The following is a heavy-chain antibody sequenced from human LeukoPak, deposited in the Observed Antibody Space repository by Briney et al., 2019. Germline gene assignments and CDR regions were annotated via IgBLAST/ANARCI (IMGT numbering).Heavy chain of an antibody. D-gene: IGHD3-22*01. CDR1: GGSISSSYYY. CDR2: IYTSGST. CDR3: ARVTRGYDSSGYYLHFDH. Sequence: PSETLSLTCTVSGGSISSSYYYWGWIRQPPGKGLEWIGRIYTSGSTNYNPSLKSRVTMSVDTSKNQFSLKVSSVTAADTAVYYCARVTRGYDSSGYYLHFDHWGQGTLVTVSS. J-gene: IGHJ4*02. V-gene: IGHV4-61*05.